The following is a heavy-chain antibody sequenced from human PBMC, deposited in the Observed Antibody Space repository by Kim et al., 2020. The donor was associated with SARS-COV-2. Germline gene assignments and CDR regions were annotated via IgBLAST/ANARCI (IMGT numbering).Heavy chain of an antibody. V-gene: IGHV3-9*01. CDR2: ISWNSGSI. D-gene: IGHD3-22*01. J-gene: IGHJ6*02. CDR1: GFTFDDYA. Sequence: GGSLRLSCAASGFTFDDYAMHWVRQAPGKGLEWVSGISWNSGSIGYADSVKGRFTISRDNAKNSLYLQMNSLRAEDTALYYCAKDRGGGSGYYYGYYYYYGMDVWGQGTTVTVSS. CDR3: AKDRGGGSGYYYGYYYYYGMDV.